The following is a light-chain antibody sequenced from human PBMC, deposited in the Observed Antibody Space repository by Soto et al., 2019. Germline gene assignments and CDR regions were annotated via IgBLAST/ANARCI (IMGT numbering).Light chain of an antibody. CDR2: GAS. CDR1: QTVSNNY. V-gene: IGKV3-20*01. J-gene: IGKJ2*01. Sequence: EIVLTQSPGTLSLSPGERATLSCRASQTVSNNYLAWHQQKPGQAPRVLIYGASTRAAGIPDRFSGSGSGADLTLTISRLEPEDFAVYYCQQYGSSSYTFGQGTKLEMK. CDR3: QQYGSSSYT.